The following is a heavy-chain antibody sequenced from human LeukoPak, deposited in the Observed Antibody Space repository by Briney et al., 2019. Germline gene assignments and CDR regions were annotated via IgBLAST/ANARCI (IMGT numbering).Heavy chain of an antibody. J-gene: IGHJ4*02. V-gene: IGHV1-69*05. CDR2: IIPIFGTA. CDR3: ARACDDYVWGSYRPGRCY. CDR1: GGTFSSYA. Sequence: GASVKVSCKPSGGTFSSYAISWVRQAPGQGLEWMGRIIPIFGTANYAKKFQGRVMITTDESTSTAYMELSGLRSEHTAVYDRARACDDYVWGSYRPGRCYWGQGTLVTVSS. D-gene: IGHD3-16*02.